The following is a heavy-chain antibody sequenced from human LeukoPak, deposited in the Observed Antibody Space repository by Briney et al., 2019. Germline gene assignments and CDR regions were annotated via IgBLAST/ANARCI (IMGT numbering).Heavy chain of an antibody. CDR1: GGSISSYY. J-gene: IGHJ3*02. CDR2: IYYSGST. CDR3: AISSSWYDAFDI. D-gene: IGHD6-13*01. Sequence: SETLSLTCTVSGGSISSYYWSWIRQPPGKGLEWIGYIYYSGSTNYNPSLKSRVTISVDTSKNQFSLKLSSVTAADTAVYYCAISSSWYDAFDIWGQETMVTVSS. V-gene: IGHV4-59*01.